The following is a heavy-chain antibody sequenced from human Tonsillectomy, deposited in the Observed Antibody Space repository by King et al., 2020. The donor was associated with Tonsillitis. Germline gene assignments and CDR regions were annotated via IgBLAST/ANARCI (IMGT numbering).Heavy chain of an antibody. V-gene: IGHV1-18*04. CDR3: ARDQHDDGDYGGEGYPAN. J-gene: IGHJ4*02. Sequence: VQLVQSGAEVKKPGASVKVSCKASGYTFTNYGISWVRQAPGQGLEWMGWISVYNGNTKYAQKLQDRVTMTTDTSTSTAYMELRSLRSDDTAVYYCARDQHDDGDYGGEGYPANWGQGTLVTVSS. CDR1: GYTFTNYG. CDR2: ISVYNGNT. D-gene: IGHD4-17*01.